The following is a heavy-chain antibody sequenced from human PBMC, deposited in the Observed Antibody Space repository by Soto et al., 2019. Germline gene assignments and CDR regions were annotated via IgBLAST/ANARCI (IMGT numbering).Heavy chain of an antibody. CDR3: VRDRDWAFDI. CDR2: FGTSRKYI. D-gene: IGHD3-9*01. V-gene: IGHV3-48*02. CDR1: GYTLSDYS. Sequence: GGSLRLSCVASGYTLSDYSMNWVRQAPGKGLEWVSYFGTSRKYIYCADSVRGRFTISRDDAKNSLYLQLNSLRDEDTALYYSVRDRDWAFDIWGQGTMVTVSS. J-gene: IGHJ3*02.